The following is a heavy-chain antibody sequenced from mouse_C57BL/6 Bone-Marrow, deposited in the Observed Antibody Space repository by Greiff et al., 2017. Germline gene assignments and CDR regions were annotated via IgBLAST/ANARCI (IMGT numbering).Heavy chain of an antibody. V-gene: IGHV1-81*01. CDR1: GYTFTSYG. Sequence: VQLMESGAELARPGASVKLSCKASGYTFTSYGISWVKQRTGQGLEWIGEIYPRSGNTYYNEKFKGKATLTADKSSSTAYMELRSLTSEDSAVYCGARIYYGKYEGLDYWGQGTTLTVSS. CDR3: ARIYYGKYEGLDY. CDR2: IYPRSGNT. D-gene: IGHD2-1*01. J-gene: IGHJ2*01.